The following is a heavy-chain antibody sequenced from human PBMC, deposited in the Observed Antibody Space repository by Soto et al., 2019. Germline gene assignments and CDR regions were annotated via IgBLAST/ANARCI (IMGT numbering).Heavy chain of an antibody. CDR2: INGRGIFI. J-gene: IGHJ4*02. D-gene: IGHD5-18*01. CDR3: AKGGYSQEHIDS. V-gene: IGHV3-23*01. Sequence: GGSLRLSCAASGFTFSNSAMSCVRQGPGKGLEWVAAINGRGIFIHYADSVKGRFTIARDNSKKTLFLQMSSLRAEDTALYYCAKGGYSQEHIDSWGLGTMVTVSS. CDR1: GFTFSNSA.